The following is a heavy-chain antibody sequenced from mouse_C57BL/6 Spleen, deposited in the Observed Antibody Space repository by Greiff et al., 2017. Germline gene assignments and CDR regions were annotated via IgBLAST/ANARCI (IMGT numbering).Heavy chain of an antibody. CDR2: ISGGGGNT. V-gene: IGHV5-9*01. Sequence: EVTLVESGGGLVKPGGSLKLSCAASGFTFSSYTMSWVRQTPETRLEWVATISGGGGNTYYPDSVKGRFTISRDNAKNTLYLQMSSLRSEDTALDNCATNYDYDVGFAYWGQGTLVTVSA. CDR1: GFTFSSYT. D-gene: IGHD2-4*01. J-gene: IGHJ3*01. CDR3: ATNYDYDVGFAY.